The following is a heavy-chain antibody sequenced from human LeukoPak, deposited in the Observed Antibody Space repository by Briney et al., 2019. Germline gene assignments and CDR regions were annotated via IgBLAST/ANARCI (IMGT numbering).Heavy chain of an antibody. Sequence: PGGSLRLSCTAPGFTFGDYAMSWFRQAPGKGLEWVGFIRSKAYGGTTEYAASVKGRFTISRDDSKSIAYLQMNSLKTEDTAVYYCTSSRYSGGWLDYWGQGTLVTVSS. J-gene: IGHJ4*02. D-gene: IGHD6-19*01. CDR1: GFTFGDYA. V-gene: IGHV3-49*03. CDR2: IRSKAYGGTT. CDR3: TSSRYSGGWLDY.